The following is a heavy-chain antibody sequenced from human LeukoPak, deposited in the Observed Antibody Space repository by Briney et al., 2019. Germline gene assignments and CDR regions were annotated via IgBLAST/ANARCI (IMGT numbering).Heavy chain of an antibody. J-gene: IGHJ5*02. CDR3: ATVGCSSTSCYATYWFDP. V-gene: IGHV1-24*01. D-gene: IGHD2-2*01. CDR2: FDPEDGET. CDR1: GYILTELS. Sequence: ASVKVCCKVSGYILTELSMYWVRQAPGQGLEWMGGFDPEDGETIYAQKFQGRVTMTEDTSTDTAYMELSSLRSEDTAVCNCATVGCSSTSCYATYWFDPGGQGTLVTVSS.